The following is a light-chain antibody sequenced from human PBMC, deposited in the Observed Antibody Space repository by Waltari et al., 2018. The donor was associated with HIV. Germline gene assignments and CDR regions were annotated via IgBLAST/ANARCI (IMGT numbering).Light chain of an antibody. J-gene: IGLJ3*02. V-gene: IGLV2-14*01. CDR1: NSDVGAYAY. CDR3: SSYSASTAIL. CDR2: EVT. Sequence: QSVLTQPASVSGSPGQSLTISCTVTNSDVGAYAYVSWYQQHPGKAPKLLIYEVTHRPSGISSRFSGSKSGNTASMTISGLQAEDEADYYCSSYSASTAILFGGGTKVTVL.